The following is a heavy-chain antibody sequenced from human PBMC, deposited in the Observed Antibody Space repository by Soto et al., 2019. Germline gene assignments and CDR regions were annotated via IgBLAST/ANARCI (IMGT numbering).Heavy chain of an antibody. J-gene: IGHJ3*02. V-gene: IGHV4-34*01. CDR1: GGSFSGYY. D-gene: IGHD3-22*01. Sequence: QVQLQQWGAGLLKPSETLSLTCAVYGGSFSGYYWSWIRQPPGKGLEWIGEINHSGSTNYNPSLKSRVPISVDTSKNQFSLKLSSVTAADTAVYYCARAVLDYYDSSGYYRERARDPNDAFDIWGQGTMVTVSS. CDR2: INHSGST. CDR3: ARAVLDYYDSSGYYRERARDPNDAFDI.